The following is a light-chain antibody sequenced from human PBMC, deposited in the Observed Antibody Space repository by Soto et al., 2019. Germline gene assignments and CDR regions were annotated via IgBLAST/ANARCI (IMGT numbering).Light chain of an antibody. CDR3: QQYGSSPQT. V-gene: IGKV3-20*01. Sequence: IVLTQSPDTLSLSPGESATLSCRASQYVSVRFLAWYQQKPGQAPRLLIYGASDRATGIPDRFTGSGSGTDFTLTINRLEPEDFAVYFCQQYGSSPQTFGQGTKVDI. CDR1: QYVSVRF. J-gene: IGKJ1*01. CDR2: GAS.